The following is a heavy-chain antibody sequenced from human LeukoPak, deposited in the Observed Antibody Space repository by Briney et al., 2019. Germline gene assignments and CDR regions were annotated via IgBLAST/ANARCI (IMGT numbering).Heavy chain of an antibody. J-gene: IGHJ4*02. Sequence: SETLSPTCNVSGGPISDYYWSWIRQPPGKGLEWIGYIYFRGTTNYSPSFQSRVSISVDTSKNQFSLRLTSVTAADTAVYYCARDRFYDNSGSRRLDFWGQGLLVTVSS. CDR3: ARDRFYDNSGSRRLDF. CDR1: GGPISDYY. CDR2: IYFRGTT. D-gene: IGHD3-22*01. V-gene: IGHV4-59*01.